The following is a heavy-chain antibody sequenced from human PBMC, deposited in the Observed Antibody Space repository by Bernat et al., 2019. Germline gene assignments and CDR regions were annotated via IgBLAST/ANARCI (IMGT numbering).Heavy chain of an antibody. CDR2: IRSKAYGGTT. V-gene: IGHV3-49*04. CDR1: GFTFGDYA. J-gene: IGHJ3*02. D-gene: IGHD6-19*01. CDR3: TRETKGSSGWLYIAAFDI. Sequence: EVQLVESGGGLLQPGRSLRLSCTASGFTFGDYAMSWVRQAPGKGLEWVGFIRSKAYGGTTEYAAYVKGRFTISRDDSKSIAYLQMNSLKTEDTAVYYCTRETKGSSGWLYIAAFDIWGQGTMVTVSS.